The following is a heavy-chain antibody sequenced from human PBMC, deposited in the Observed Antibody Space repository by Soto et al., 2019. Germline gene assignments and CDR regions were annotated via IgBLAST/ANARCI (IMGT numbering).Heavy chain of an antibody. CDR1: GSTFTDFT. J-gene: IGHJ3*02. CDR2: ISGDGLST. CDR3: ARRPDAFDI. Sequence: GSLRLSCADSGSTFTDFTMTWVRQAPGKGLEWVSAISGDGLSTYYAGSVKGRFTISRDNSKTTLYLQMNSLRAEDTAVYYCARRPDAFDIWGRGTMVTVSS. V-gene: IGHV3-23*01.